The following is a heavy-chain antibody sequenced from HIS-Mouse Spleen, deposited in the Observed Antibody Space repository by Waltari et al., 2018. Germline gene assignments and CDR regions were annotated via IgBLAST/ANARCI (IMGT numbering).Heavy chain of an antibody. D-gene: IGHD6-6*01. Sequence: EVQLLESGGGLVQPGGSLRLSCAASGFTFSRYAMRWDRQAPGKGREWVSAISGSGGSTDYADSVKGRFTISRDNSKNTLYLQMNSLRAEDTAVYYCATRGRIAARRAEYFQHWGQGTLVTVSS. CDR2: ISGSGGST. CDR1: GFTFSRYA. CDR3: ATRGRIAARRAEYFQH. V-gene: IGHV3-23*01. J-gene: IGHJ1*01.